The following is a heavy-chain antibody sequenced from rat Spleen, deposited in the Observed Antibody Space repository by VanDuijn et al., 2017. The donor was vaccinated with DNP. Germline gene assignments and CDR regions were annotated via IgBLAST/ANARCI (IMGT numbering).Heavy chain of an antibody. CDR3: ARLDY. CDR1: GFTFSNYG. J-gene: IGHJ2*01. V-gene: IGHV5-29*01. CDR2: IIYDGSNT. Sequence: EVQLVESGGGLVQPGRSLKLSCAASGFTFSNYGMAWVRQSLKKGLEWVAVIIYDGSNTHYRDSVKGRFTISRDNAKSTLYLQMDSLRSEDTATYYCARLDYWGQGVMVTVSS.